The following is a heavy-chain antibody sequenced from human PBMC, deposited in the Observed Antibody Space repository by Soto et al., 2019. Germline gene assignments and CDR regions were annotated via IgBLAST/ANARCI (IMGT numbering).Heavy chain of an antibody. D-gene: IGHD3-10*01. CDR2: IYWDDDK. J-gene: IGHJ4*02. V-gene: IGHV2-5*02. Sequence: QITLKESGPTLLKPTETLTLSCTFSEFLLRTSGVAVGWIRQPPGKALEWLALIYWDDDKRYSPSLKSRLTITKDTSKNQVVLTMTNMDPADTATYYCDRGVPFDYWGQGNLVTVSS. CDR1: EFLLRTSGVA. CDR3: DRGVPFDY.